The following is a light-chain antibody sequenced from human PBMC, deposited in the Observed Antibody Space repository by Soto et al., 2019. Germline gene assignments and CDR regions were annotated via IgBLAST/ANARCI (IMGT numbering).Light chain of an antibody. V-gene: IGLV1-40*01. J-gene: IGLJ1*01. CDR2: GNS. Sequence: HSVLTQPPSVSGAPGQRVTISCTGSSSNIGAGYDVHWYQQLPGTAPKLLIYGNSNRPSGVPDRFSGSKSGTSASLAITGLQAEDEADYYCQSYHSSLSGYVFGTGTKVTVL. CDR1: SSNIGAGYD. CDR3: QSYHSSLSGYV.